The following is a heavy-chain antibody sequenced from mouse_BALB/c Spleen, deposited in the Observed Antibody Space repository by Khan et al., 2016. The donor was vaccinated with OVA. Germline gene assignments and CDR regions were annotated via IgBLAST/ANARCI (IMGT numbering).Heavy chain of an antibody. D-gene: IGHD1-3*01. CDR3: ARSSSYWYSDV. V-gene: IGHV9-1*02. J-gene: IGHJ1*01. Sequence: QIQLVQSGPELEKPGETVKISCKASGYTFTNYGMNWVKQAPGKGLKWMGWINTYTGEPTYADDFKGRFVFSLETSASTAYLQISNLKNEDMTTYFCARSSSYWYSDVWGAGTTVTVSS. CDR1: GYTFTNYG. CDR2: INTYTGEP.